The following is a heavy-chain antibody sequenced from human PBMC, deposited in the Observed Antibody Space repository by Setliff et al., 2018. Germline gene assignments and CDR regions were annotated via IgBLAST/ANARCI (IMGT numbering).Heavy chain of an antibody. Sequence: VSCTASGGTFSSYGISWVRQAPGQGLEWMGGTIPIFGSTNYAQKFQDRVTIITDESTSTAYMELSSLRTEDTAVYYCAREGVDTRSSTDYRYYMDVWGKGTTVTVSS. CDR3: AREGVDTRSSTDYRYYMDV. D-gene: IGHD5-18*01. CDR2: TIPIFGST. CDR1: GGTFSSYG. V-gene: IGHV1-69*05. J-gene: IGHJ6*03.